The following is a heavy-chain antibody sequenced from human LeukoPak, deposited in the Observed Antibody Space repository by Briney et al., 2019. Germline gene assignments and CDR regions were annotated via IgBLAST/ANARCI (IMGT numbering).Heavy chain of an antibody. J-gene: IGHJ4*02. D-gene: IGHD3-10*01. V-gene: IGHV3-30*03. Sequence: GGSLRLSCAASGFTFSSYGMHWVRQAPGKGLEWVTLISYDGSNKYYVDSVQGRFTISRDNSKSTLYLQMNSLRVGDTGVYYCAGGYYYADYWGQGTLVTVSS. CDR3: AGGYYYADY. CDR2: ISYDGSNK. CDR1: GFTFSSYG.